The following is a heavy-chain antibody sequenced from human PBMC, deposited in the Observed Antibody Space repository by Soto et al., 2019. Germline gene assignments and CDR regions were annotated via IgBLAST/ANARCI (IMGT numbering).Heavy chain of an antibody. Sequence: ASVKVSCKASGYTFTGYYMHWVRQAPGQGLEWMGWINPNSGGTNYAQKFQGRVTMTRDTSISTAYMELSRLRSDDTAVYYCAREGYSSTYNWFDPWGQGTLVTVYS. CDR3: AREGYSSTYNWFDP. CDR1: GYTFTGYY. CDR2: INPNSGGT. V-gene: IGHV1-2*02. J-gene: IGHJ5*02. D-gene: IGHD6-13*01.